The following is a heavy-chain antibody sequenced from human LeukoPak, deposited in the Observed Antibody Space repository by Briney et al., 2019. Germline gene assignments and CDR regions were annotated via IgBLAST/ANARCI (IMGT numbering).Heavy chain of an antibody. J-gene: IGHJ4*02. CDR1: GGSVGSSDFY. CDR3: ARHSSRLRHVDS. V-gene: IGHV4-39*01. D-gene: IGHD2-15*01. CDR2: IHYTGNA. Sequence: PSETLSLTCTVSGGSVGSSDFYRRWIRQPPGKGLEWIGSIHYTGNAYYNSSLRNRITISVDSSRNLFFLRLTSVTAADTAVYYCARHSSRLRHVDSWGQGTLVTVSS.